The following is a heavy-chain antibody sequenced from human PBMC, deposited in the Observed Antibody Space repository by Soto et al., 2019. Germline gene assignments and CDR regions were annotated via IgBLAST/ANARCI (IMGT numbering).Heavy chain of an antibody. Sequence: QMQLVQSGPEVKKPGTSVKVSCKASGFTFTSSAVQWVRQARGQRLEWIGWIVVGSGNTNYAQKFQERVTITRDMSTSTAYMELSSLRSEDTAVYYCAAERRGYCGGDCYSAYAFDIWGQGTMVTVSS. D-gene: IGHD2-21*02. J-gene: IGHJ3*02. CDR1: GFTFTSSA. CDR3: AAERRGYCGGDCYSAYAFDI. CDR2: IVVGSGNT. V-gene: IGHV1-58*01.